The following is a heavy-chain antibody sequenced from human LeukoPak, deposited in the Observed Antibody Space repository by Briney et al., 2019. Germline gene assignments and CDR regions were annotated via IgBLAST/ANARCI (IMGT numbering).Heavy chain of an antibody. CDR1: GGSISSSSYY. J-gene: IGHJ3*02. CDR2: IYYSGST. CDR3: ARGAVGVVNAFDI. Sequence: SETLSLTCTVSGGSISSSSYYWGWIRQPPGKGLEWIGSIYYSGSTYYNPSLKSRVTISVDTSKNQFSLKLSSVTAADTAVYYCARGAVGVVNAFDIWGQGTMVTVSS. D-gene: IGHD3-3*01. V-gene: IGHV4-39*01.